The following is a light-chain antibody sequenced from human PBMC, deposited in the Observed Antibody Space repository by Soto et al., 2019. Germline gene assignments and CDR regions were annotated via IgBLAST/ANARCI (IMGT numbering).Light chain of an antibody. CDR2: AAS. V-gene: IGKV1-27*01. Sequence: DIQMTQSPSSLSASVGDRVTITCRASQGISIYLAWYQQRPGKVPKVLVYAASTLQSGVPTRFSGSGSGTDFSLTISSLQPEDVATYYCQKYVHAPWTFGQGTKVEI. CDR1: QGISIY. CDR3: QKYVHAPWT. J-gene: IGKJ1*01.